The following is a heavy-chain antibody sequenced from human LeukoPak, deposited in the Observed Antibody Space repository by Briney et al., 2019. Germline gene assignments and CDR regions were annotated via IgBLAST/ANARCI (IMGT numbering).Heavy chain of an antibody. Sequence: SETLSLTCAVYGGSFSGYYWSWIRQPPGKGLEWIGEINHSGSTNYNPSLKSRVTISVDTSKNQFSLKLSSVTDADTAVYYCARHLTVTTSAKPYNWFDPWGQGTLVTVSS. V-gene: IGHV4-34*01. D-gene: IGHD4-17*01. J-gene: IGHJ5*02. CDR1: GGSFSGYY. CDR3: ARHLTVTTSAKPYNWFDP. CDR2: INHSGST.